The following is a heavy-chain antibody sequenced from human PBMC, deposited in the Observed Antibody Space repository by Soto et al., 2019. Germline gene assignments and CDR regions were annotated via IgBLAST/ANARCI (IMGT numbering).Heavy chain of an antibody. V-gene: IGHV3-23*01. CDR1: GFSFSSLA. J-gene: IGHJ6*02. Sequence: GGSLRLSCAASGFSFSSLAMSWVRQAPGKGLEWVSSISGRGVDTLYADSVKGRFTISRDNSRNTLYLQVNSLRAEDTAVYYCARDMSTSSSYYYYYGMDVWGQGTTVTVSS. CDR2: ISGRGVDT. CDR3: ARDMSTSSSYYYYYGMDV. D-gene: IGHD2-2*01.